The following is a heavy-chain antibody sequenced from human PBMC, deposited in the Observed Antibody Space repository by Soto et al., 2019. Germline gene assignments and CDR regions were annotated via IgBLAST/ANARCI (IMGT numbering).Heavy chain of an antibody. D-gene: IGHD3-10*01. CDR1: GYSFSNYW. CDR2: MYSGDSQT. J-gene: IGHJ6*02. Sequence: EVQLVQSGAEVKKPGESLKISCKTSGYSFSNYWIGWVRQMPGKGLEWVGVMYSGDSQTRYSPSFQGQVTISVDKSISTAYLHWSSLKASDTAMYYCARADTSMGYYGMDVWGQGTTVTVSS. V-gene: IGHV5-51*01. CDR3: ARADTSMGYYGMDV.